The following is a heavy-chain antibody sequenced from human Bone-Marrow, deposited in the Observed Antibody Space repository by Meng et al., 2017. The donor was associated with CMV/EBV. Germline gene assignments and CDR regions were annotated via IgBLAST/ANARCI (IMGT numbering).Heavy chain of an antibody. V-gene: IGHV3-21*01. CDR3: ARDLAYYYDSSGYYGMDV. Sequence: GESLKISCAASGFTFSSYSMNWVRQAPGKGLEWVSFISRSSSYIYNADSVKGRFTISRDNAKNSLYLQMNSLRVEDTAVYYCARDLAYYYDSSGYYGMDVWGQGTTVTVSS. D-gene: IGHD3-22*01. CDR2: ISRSSSYI. CDR1: GFTFSSYS. J-gene: IGHJ6*02.